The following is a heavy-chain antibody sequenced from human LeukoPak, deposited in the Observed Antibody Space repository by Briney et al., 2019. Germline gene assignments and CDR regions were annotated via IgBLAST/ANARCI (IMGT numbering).Heavy chain of an antibody. CDR3: VRHLSAGRPAFDI. CDR2: IYHSGST. J-gene: IGHJ3*02. V-gene: IGHV4-59*08. D-gene: IGHD2-15*01. CDR1: GGSINSYY. Sequence: SETLSLTCTVSGGSINSYYWSWLRQPPGKGLEWIGYIYHSGSTNYNPSLKSRVTISVDTSNNKFSLKLTSLTAADTAVYYCVRHLSAGRPAFDIWGQGTMVTVSS.